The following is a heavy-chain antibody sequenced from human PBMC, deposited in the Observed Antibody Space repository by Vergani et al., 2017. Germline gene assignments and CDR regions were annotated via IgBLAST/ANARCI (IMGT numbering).Heavy chain of an antibody. Sequence: EVQLVQSGAEVKKPGESLRISCKGSGYSFTSYWISWVRQMPGKGLEWIGSIYHSGSTYYNPSLKSRVTISVDTSKNQFSLKLSSVTAADPAVYYCARVEDAFDIWGQGTMVTVSS. V-gene: IGHV5-10-1*03. J-gene: IGHJ3*02. CDR2: IYHSGST. D-gene: IGHD3-3*01. CDR3: ARVEDAFDI. CDR1: GYSFTSYW.